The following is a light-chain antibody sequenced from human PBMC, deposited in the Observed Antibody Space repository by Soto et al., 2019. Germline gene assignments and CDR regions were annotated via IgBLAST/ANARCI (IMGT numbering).Light chain of an antibody. Sequence: DIQMTQSPSSLSASVGDRVTITCRASQSISSYLNWYQQKPGKAPKLLIYAASSLQSGVPSRFSGSGSGTEFTLTISSLQPDDFATYYCQQYNSYSGTFGQGTRLEI. CDR3: QQYNSYSGT. CDR1: QSISSY. V-gene: IGKV1-39*01. J-gene: IGKJ5*01. CDR2: AAS.